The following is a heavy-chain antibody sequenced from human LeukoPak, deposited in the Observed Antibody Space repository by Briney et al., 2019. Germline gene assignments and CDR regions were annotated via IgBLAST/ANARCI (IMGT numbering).Heavy chain of an antibody. V-gene: IGHV3-74*01. CDR2: INSDGSWT. D-gene: IGHD2/OR15-2a*01. J-gene: IGHJ4*02. CDR1: GNYW. Sequence: GESLRLSCAASGNYWMHWVRQAPGKGLVWVSHINSDGSWTSYADSVKGRFTISKDNAKNTVYLQMNSLRAEDTAVYYCVSFYETYWGRGTLVTVSS. CDR3: VSFYETY.